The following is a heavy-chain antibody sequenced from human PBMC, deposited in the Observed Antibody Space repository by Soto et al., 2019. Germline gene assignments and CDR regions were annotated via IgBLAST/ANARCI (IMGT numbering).Heavy chain of an antibody. Sequence: GGSVKVSCKASGGTFSSYTISWVRQAPGQGLEWMGGIIPILGIANYAQKFQGRVTITADKSTSTAYMELSSLRSEDTAVYYCASRDWNYEFDYWGQGTLVTVSS. CDR3: ASRDWNYEFDY. V-gene: IGHV1-69*10. D-gene: IGHD1-7*01. CDR2: IIPILGIA. J-gene: IGHJ4*02. CDR1: GGTFSSYT.